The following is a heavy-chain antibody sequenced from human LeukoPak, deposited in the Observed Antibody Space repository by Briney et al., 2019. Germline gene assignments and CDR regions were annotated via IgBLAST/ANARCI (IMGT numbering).Heavy chain of an antibody. D-gene: IGHD2-8*02. V-gene: IGHV4-34*01. J-gene: IGHJ3*01. CDR3: ARKGFVESTGWRGAFDV. CDR1: RGSFSGYF. CDR2: MNDSGST. Sequence: SETLSLTCDVYRGSFSGYFWSWIRQTPGKGLEWLGEMNDSGSTNYNSSLKSRVTISVAVSKNQYSLRLTSVTAADTAVYYCARKGFVESTGWRGAFDVWGQGTMVTVSS.